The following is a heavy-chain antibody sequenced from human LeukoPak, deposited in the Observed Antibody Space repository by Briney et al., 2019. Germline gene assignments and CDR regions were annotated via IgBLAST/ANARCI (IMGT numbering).Heavy chain of an antibody. CDR2: IIPIFGTA. CDR1: GGTFSSYA. Sequence: ASVKVSCKASGGTFSSYAISWVRQAPGQGLEWMGGIIPIFGTANYAQKFQGGVTITADESTSTAYMELSSLRSEDTAVYYCARGDDSGYYDYFDYWGQGALVTVSS. D-gene: IGHD3-22*01. J-gene: IGHJ4*02. V-gene: IGHV1-69*13. CDR3: ARGDDSGYYDYFDY.